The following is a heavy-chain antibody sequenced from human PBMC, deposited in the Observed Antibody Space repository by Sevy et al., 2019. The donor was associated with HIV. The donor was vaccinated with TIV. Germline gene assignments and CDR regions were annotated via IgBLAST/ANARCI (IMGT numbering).Heavy chain of an antibody. J-gene: IGHJ4*02. CDR1: GGSFSSSSYY. Sequence: SETLSLTCTVSGGSFSSSSYYWNWIRQPAGRGLEWIGRIYTSGSTNYNPSLKSPVTMSVDTSKNQFSLQLSSVTAADTAVYYCAGRIAVAAFDYWGQGNLVTVSS. D-gene: IGHD6-19*01. CDR2: IYTSGST. CDR3: AGRIAVAAFDY. V-gene: IGHV4-61*02.